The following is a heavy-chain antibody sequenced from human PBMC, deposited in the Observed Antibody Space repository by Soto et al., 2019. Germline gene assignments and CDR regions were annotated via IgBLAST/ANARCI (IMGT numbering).Heavy chain of an antibody. Sequence: PSETLSLTCTVSGGSISSSSFHWGWIRQPPGKGLEWIGSIYYSGSTYYSPSLKSRVTISVDTSKNQFSLKLSSVTAADTAVYYCAREVEESGWYDYWGQGTLVTVSS. D-gene: IGHD6-19*01. V-gene: IGHV4-39*07. J-gene: IGHJ4*02. CDR3: AREVEESGWYDY. CDR2: IYYSGST. CDR1: GGSISSSSFH.